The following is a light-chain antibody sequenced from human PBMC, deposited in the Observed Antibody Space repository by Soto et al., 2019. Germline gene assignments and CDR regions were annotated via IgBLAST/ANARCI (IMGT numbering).Light chain of an antibody. CDR2: KGT. V-gene: IGLV2-23*01. Sequence: QSALSQPASVSESPGQSITISCTGTSSDVGAYNSVSWYQQKPDKAPQIIIYKGTQRPSGVSNRFSGSTSGNAASLTVSGLQADDEADYFCCSSAPESTYVFGTGTKLTVL. CDR3: CSSAPESTYV. J-gene: IGLJ1*01. CDR1: SSDVGAYNS.